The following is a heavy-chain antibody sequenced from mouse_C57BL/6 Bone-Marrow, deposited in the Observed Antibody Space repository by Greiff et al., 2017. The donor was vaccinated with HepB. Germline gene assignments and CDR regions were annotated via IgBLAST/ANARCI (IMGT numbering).Heavy chain of an antibody. D-gene: IGHD4-1*02. V-gene: IGHV1-76*01. Sequence: VQLQQSGAELVRPGASVKLSCKASGYTFTDYYINWVKQRPGQGLEWIARIYPGSGNTYYNEKFKGKATLTAEKSSSTAYMQLSSLTSEDSAVYFCAREATGPFDYWGQGTTLTVSS. CDR2: IYPGSGNT. J-gene: IGHJ2*01. CDR1: GYTFTDYY. CDR3: AREATGPFDY.